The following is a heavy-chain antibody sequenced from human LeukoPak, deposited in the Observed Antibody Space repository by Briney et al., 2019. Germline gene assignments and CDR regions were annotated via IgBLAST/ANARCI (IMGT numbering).Heavy chain of an antibody. D-gene: IGHD6-19*01. CDR3: ARDALPGVAVAGTKDGY. Sequence: ASVKVSCKASGGTFSSYAISWVRQAPGQGREWMGWINTNTGNPTYAQGFTGRFVFSLDTSVSTAYLQISSLKAEDTAVYYCARDALPGVAVAGTKDGYWGQGTLVTVSS. CDR1: GGTFSSYA. V-gene: IGHV7-4-1*02. J-gene: IGHJ4*02. CDR2: INTNTGNP.